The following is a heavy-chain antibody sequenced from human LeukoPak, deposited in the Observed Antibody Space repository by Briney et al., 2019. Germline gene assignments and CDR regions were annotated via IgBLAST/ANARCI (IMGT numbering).Heavy chain of an antibody. CDR2: ISAYNGNT. J-gene: IGHJ6*02. CDR1: GYTFTSYG. D-gene: IGHD6-19*01. Sequence: GASVKVSCKASGYTFTSYGISWVRQAPGQGLEWMGWISAYNGNTNYAQKLQGRVTMTTDTSTSTAYMELRSLRSDDTAVYYCARGGSSGWYSYYGMDVWGQGTTVTVSS. V-gene: IGHV1-18*01. CDR3: ARGGSSGWYSYYGMDV.